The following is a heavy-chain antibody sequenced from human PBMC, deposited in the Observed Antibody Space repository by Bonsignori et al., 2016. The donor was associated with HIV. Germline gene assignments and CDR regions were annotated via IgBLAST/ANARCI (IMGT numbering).Heavy chain of an antibody. Sequence: WVRQAPGQELEWMGWINPNSGGTNYAQKFQGRVTMTRDTSISTAYMELSRLRSDDTAVYYCARDYYDSSGYPAEYFQHWGQGTLVTVSS. J-gene: IGHJ1*01. CDR2: INPNSGGT. D-gene: IGHD3-22*01. V-gene: IGHV1-2*02. CDR3: ARDYYDSSGYPAEYFQH.